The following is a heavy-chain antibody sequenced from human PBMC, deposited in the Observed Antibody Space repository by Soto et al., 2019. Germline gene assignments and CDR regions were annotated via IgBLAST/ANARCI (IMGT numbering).Heavy chain of an antibody. V-gene: IGHV1-2*04. CDR2: INPNSGGT. CDR3: ARGYYYYYGMDV. J-gene: IGHJ6*02. Sequence: GASVKVSCKASGYRFTHYVIHWVRQAPGQRLEWMGWINPNSGGTNYAQKFQGWVTMTRDTSISTAYMELSRLRSDDTAVYYCARGYYYYYGMDVWGQGTTVTVSS. CDR1: GYRFTHYV.